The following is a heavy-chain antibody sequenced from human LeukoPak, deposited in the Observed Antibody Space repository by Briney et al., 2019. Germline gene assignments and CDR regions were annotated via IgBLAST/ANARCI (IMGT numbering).Heavy chain of an antibody. Sequence: GGSLRLSCAASGFTFSSYEVNWVRQAPGKGLEWVSYISSSGSTIYYADSVKGRFTISRDNAKNSLYLQMNSLRAEDTAVYYCAKWMDYGDYVSAFDIWGQGTMVTVSS. CDR1: GFTFSSYE. V-gene: IGHV3-48*03. J-gene: IGHJ3*02. CDR3: AKWMDYGDYVSAFDI. D-gene: IGHD4-17*01. CDR2: ISSSGSTI.